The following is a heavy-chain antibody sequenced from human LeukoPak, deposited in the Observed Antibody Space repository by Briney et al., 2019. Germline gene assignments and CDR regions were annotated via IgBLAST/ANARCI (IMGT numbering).Heavy chain of an antibody. J-gene: IGHJ5*02. CDR2: IDQDGSEK. Sequence: GGSLRLSCAVSGSTSSRNFMSWVRQTPEKGLEWVANIDQDGSEKNYVDSVKGRFTISRDNAKNSLFLQMNSLRAEDTAVYYCAKERYFDWLSPHWFDPWGQGTLVTVSS. V-gene: IGHV3-7*04. CDR3: AKERYFDWLSPHWFDP. CDR1: GSTSSRNF. D-gene: IGHD3-9*01.